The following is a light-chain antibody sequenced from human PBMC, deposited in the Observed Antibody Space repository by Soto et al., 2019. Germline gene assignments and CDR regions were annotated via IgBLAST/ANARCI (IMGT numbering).Light chain of an antibody. V-gene: IGKV3-20*01. J-gene: IGKJ2*01. Sequence: EIVLTQSPGTLSLSPGERATLSCRASQSVSSNYLVWYHQKPGQAPRLLIYGASSRATGIPDRFSGGGSGTDFTLTISRLEPEDFAVYYCQQYGSSPTFGQGTKLEIK. CDR3: QQYGSSPT. CDR1: QSVSSNY. CDR2: GAS.